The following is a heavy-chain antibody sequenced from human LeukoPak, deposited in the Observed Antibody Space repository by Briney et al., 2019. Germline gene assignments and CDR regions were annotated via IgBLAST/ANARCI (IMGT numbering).Heavy chain of an antibody. CDR1: GFTFSSHN. V-gene: IGHV3-21*01. CDR2: IGTDGSYI. CDR3: ARKMKTGDRVGTFDI. J-gene: IGHJ3*02. Sequence: GGSLRLSCAASGFTFSSHNMNWIRQAPMKGLEWVSSIGTDGSYIYYADSVQGRFTISRDNAKNSLYLQMNSLTAEDTAVYYCARKMKTGDRVGTFDIWGQGTMVTVSS. D-gene: IGHD1-1*01.